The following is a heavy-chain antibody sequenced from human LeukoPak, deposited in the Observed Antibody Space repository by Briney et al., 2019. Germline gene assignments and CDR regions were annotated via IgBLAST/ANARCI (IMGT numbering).Heavy chain of an antibody. J-gene: IGHJ2*01. CDR2: IYYSGST. D-gene: IGHD6-13*01. V-gene: IGHV4-39*01. CDR3: ANTGDSSSRPNWYFDL. Sequence: SETLSLTCAVSGGSISSSRYYWGWIRQPPGKGLEWIGSIYYSGSTYYNPSLKSRVTISVDTSKNQFSLKMSSVTAADTAVYYCANTGDSSSRPNWYFDLWGRGTLVTASS. CDR1: GGSISSSRYY.